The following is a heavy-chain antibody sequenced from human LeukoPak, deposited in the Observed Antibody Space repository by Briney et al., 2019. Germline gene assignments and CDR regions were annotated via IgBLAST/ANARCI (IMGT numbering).Heavy chain of an antibody. D-gene: IGHD3-10*01. CDR3: ASKYGSGSSNRFDY. CDR1: GYTFTSYG. Sequence: SVKVSCKASGYTFTSYGISWVRQAPGQGLEWMGGIIPIFGTANYAQKFQGRVTITADESTSTAYMELSSLRSEDTAVYYCASKYGSGSSNRFDYWGQGTLVTVSS. V-gene: IGHV1-69*13. J-gene: IGHJ4*02. CDR2: IIPIFGTA.